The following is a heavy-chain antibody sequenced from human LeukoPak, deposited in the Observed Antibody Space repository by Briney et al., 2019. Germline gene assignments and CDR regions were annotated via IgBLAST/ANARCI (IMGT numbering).Heavy chain of an antibody. Sequence: GSLRLSCAASGFTFSDYYMSWIRQAPGKVLEWVSYISSSGSTIYYADSVKGRFTISRDNAKNSLYLQMNSLRAEDTAVYYCARDLDYSGSPRTCDYWGQGTLLTVSS. D-gene: IGHD1-26*01. CDR2: ISSSGSTI. CDR1: GFTFSDYY. CDR3: ARDLDYSGSPRTCDY. J-gene: IGHJ4*02. V-gene: IGHV3-11*04.